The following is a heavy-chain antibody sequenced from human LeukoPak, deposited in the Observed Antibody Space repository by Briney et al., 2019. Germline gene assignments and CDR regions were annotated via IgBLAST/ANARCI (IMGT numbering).Heavy chain of an antibody. CDR3: ATGYGSGSKNYYYYYYMDV. CDR2: ISAYNGNT. CDR1: GYAFTSYG. D-gene: IGHD3-10*01. Sequence: ASVKVSCKASGYAFTSYGISWVRQAPGQGLEWMGWISAYNGNTNYAQKLQGRVTMTTDTSTSTAYMELRSLRSDDTAVYYCATGYGSGSKNYYYYYYMDVWGKGTTVTVSS. J-gene: IGHJ6*03. V-gene: IGHV1-18*01.